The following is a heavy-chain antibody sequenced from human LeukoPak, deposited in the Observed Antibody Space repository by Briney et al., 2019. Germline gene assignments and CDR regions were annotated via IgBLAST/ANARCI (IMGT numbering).Heavy chain of an antibody. CDR1: GFTFTDYW. D-gene: IGHD1-1*01. J-gene: IGHJ4*02. V-gene: IGHV3-53*01. Sequence: GGSLRLSCEVSGFTFTDYWMNWVRQAPGKGLEWVSVIFRDGSTSHADSVKGRFTISGDNSRNTVYLQMNSLRAEDTAVYYCATETWNDWGQGTLVTVSS. CDR3: ATETWND. CDR2: IFRDGST.